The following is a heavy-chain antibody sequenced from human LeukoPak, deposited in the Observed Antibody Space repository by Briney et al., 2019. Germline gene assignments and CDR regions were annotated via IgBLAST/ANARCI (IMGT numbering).Heavy chain of an antibody. Sequence: SETLSLTCTVSGGSISSSSSYWGWIRQPPGKGLEWIGEINHSGSTNYNPSLKSRVTISVDTSKNQFSLKLSSVTAADTAVYYCARHKAAAFGYWGQGTLVTVSS. V-gene: IGHV4-39*01. CDR2: INHSGST. J-gene: IGHJ4*02. CDR3: ARHKAAAFGY. CDR1: GGSISSSSSY. D-gene: IGHD6-13*01.